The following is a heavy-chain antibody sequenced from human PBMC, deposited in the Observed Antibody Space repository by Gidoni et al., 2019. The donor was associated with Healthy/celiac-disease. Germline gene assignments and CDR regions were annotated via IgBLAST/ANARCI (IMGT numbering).Heavy chain of an antibody. CDR2: INHSGST. J-gene: IGHJ2*01. CDR1: GGSFSGYY. V-gene: IGHV4-34*01. CDR3: ARGRGRRADYRVGPPHWYFDL. Sequence: QVQLQQWGAGLLKPSETLSLTCAVYGGSFSGYYWSWIRQPPGKGLEWIGEINHSGSTNYNPSLKSRVTISVDTSKNQFSLKLSSVTAADTAVYYCARGRGRRADYRVGPPHWYFDLWGRGTLVTVSS. D-gene: IGHD4-4*01.